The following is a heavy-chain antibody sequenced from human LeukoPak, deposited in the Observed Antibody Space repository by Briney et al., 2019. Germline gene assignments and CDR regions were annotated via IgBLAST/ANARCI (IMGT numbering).Heavy chain of an antibody. CDR2: IKQDGSEK. Sequence: GGSLRLSCAASGFTFSSYWMSWVRQAPGKGLEWVDNIKQDGSEKYYVDSVKGRFTISRDNAKNSLYLQMNSLRAEDTAVYYCARILSPYYYDPNWFDPWGQGTLVTVSS. CDR3: ARILSPYYYDPNWFDP. V-gene: IGHV3-7*01. CDR1: GFTFSSYW. J-gene: IGHJ5*02. D-gene: IGHD3-22*01.